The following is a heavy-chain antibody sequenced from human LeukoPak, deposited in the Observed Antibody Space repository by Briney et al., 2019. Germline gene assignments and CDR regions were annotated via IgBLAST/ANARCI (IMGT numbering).Heavy chain of an antibody. Sequence: PGGSLRLSCAASGLTFSTYGMHWVRQAPGKGLEWVAVIWNDGSNQYYADSVKGRFTISRDNSKNTLYVRMNSLRAEDTAVYYCAKDGYYYDSSGSPTYFFDYWGQGTLVTVSS. J-gene: IGHJ4*02. D-gene: IGHD3-22*01. CDR1: GLTFSTYG. CDR3: AKDGYYYDSSGSPTYFFDY. V-gene: IGHV3-33*06. CDR2: IWNDGSNQ.